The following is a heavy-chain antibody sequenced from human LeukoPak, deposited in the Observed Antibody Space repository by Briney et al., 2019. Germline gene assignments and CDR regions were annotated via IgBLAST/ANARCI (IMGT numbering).Heavy chain of an antibody. V-gene: IGHV3-74*01. CDR3: ATVSEY. Sequence: GGSLRLSCAASGFTFNYFWMHWVRQVPGKGLVWVSGNDGTATYYADSVKGRFTISRDNAKNTVYLQMNGLRAEDTTVYYCATVSEYWGQGTLVTVSS. J-gene: IGHJ4*02. CDR1: GFTFNYFW. CDR2: NDGTAT.